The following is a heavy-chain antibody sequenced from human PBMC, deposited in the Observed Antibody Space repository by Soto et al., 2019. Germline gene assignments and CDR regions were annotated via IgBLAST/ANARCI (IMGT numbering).Heavy chain of an antibody. CDR3: AREEGHSSGWYSFDY. CDR2: ISSSSSYI. CDR1: GFTFSSYS. D-gene: IGHD6-19*01. J-gene: IGHJ4*02. V-gene: IGHV3-21*01. Sequence: GGSLRLSCAASGFTFSSYSMNWVRQAPGKGLEWVSSISSSSSYIYYADSVKGRFTISRDNAKNSLYLQMNSLRAEDTAVYYCAREEGHSSGWYSFDYWGQGTQVTVSS.